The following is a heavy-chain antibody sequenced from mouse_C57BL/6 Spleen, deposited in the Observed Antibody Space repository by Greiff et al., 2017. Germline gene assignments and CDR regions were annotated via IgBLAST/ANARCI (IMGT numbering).Heavy chain of an antibody. Sequence: VQLKQSGPELVKPGASVKISCKASGYSFTSYYIHWVKQRPGQGLEWIGWIYPGSGNTKYNEKFKGKATLTADTSSSTAYMPLSSLTSEDSAVYYCARGYGNYVYWYFDVWGTGTTVTVAS. J-gene: IGHJ1*03. V-gene: IGHV1-66*01. CDR2: IYPGSGNT. CDR3: ARGYGNYVYWYFDV. CDR1: GYSFTSYY. D-gene: IGHD2-1*01.